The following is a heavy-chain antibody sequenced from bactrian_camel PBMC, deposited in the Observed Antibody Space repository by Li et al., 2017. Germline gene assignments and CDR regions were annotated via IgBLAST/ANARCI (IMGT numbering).Heavy chain of an antibody. Sequence: QVQLVESGGGSVQAGGSLTLSCTASGADYSCMGWFRQAPGKDREGVATYYGSLKGRCTMSRDNAKNAVYLQMSNLKPEDTAVYYCAAVYGVDCVFDPGYWGPGTQVTVS. J-gene: IGHJ6*01. V-gene: IGHV3S53*01. CDR3: AAVYGVDCVFDPGY. CDR1: GADYSC. D-gene: IGHD6*01.